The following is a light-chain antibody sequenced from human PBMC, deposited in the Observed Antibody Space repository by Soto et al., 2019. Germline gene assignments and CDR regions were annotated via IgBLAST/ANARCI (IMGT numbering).Light chain of an antibody. CDR1: QSINNN. J-gene: IGKJ3*01. CDR3: QQYGTSRVT. Sequence: EVVLTQSPGTLSLSPGERATLSCRASQSINNNLAWYQHKPGQAPRLLIYSASSRAAGIPDRFSGSGSRTDFTLTISRLEPEDFALYYCQQYGTSRVTFGPGTKVDIK. V-gene: IGKV3-20*01. CDR2: SAS.